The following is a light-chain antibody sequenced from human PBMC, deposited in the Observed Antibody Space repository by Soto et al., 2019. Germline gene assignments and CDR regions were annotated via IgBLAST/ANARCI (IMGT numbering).Light chain of an antibody. CDR2: EVS. J-gene: IGLJ1*01. Sequence: QSVLTQPASVSLSPGQSITISCTGTSSDVGGYEFVSWYQQHPGKAPKLMIYEVSNRPSGVSSRFSGSKSGNTASLTISGLQAEDEADYYCRSYTGSIYVFGTGTKVTVL. CDR3: RSYTGSIYV. CDR1: SSDVGGYEF. V-gene: IGLV2-14*01.